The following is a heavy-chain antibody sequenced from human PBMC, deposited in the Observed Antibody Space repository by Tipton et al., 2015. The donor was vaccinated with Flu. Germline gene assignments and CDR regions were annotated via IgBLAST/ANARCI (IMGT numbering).Heavy chain of an antibody. V-gene: IGHV4-4*07. J-gene: IGHJ4*02. CDR2: VYSSGTT. D-gene: IGHD5-18*01. CDR3: AGGYRIYRFDQ. CDR1: GGSLSSFY. Sequence: LVQSSETLSLTCTVSGGSLSSFYWTWIRQSAGKGLEWIGRVYSSGTTNFNPSLKSRLTMSLDASKNQFSLTLNSVTAADTAVYYCAGGYRIYRFDQWGQGTLVTVSS.